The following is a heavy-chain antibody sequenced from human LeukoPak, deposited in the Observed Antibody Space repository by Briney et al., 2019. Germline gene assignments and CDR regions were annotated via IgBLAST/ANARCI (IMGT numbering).Heavy chain of an antibody. CDR2: IYTSGST. CDR3: ARFSMSGYYYYYMDV. Sequence: SGTLSLTCTVSGGSISSYYWSWIRQPPGKGLEWIGYIYTSGSTNYNPSLKSRVTISVDTSKNQFSLKLSSVTAADTAVYYCARFSMSGYYYYYMDVWGKGTTVTVSS. J-gene: IGHJ6*03. CDR1: GGSISSYY. V-gene: IGHV4-4*09. D-gene: IGHD3-3*01.